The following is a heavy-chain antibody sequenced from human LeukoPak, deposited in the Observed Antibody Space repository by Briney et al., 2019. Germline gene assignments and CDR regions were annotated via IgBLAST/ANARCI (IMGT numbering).Heavy chain of an antibody. D-gene: IGHD2-15*01. CDR2: IYYSGGT. Sequence: PSETLSLTCTVSGGSISSYYWSWIRQPPGKGLEWIGYIYYSGGTYNNPSLKTRITMSVDSSKNQFSLRLSSVTAADTAVYYCARDSRYCSGGNCDLRFDYWGQGILVIVSS. CDR1: GGSISSYY. V-gene: IGHV4-59*12. J-gene: IGHJ4*02. CDR3: ARDSRYCSGGNCDLRFDY.